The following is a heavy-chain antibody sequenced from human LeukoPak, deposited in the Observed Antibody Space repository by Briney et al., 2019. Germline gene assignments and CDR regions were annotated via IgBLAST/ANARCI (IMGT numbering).Heavy chain of an antibody. CDR3: ARVQPRGPRYCSGTECAFDI. D-gene: IGHD2-15*01. CDR2: ISAYNGNT. CDR1: GYTFTSYG. J-gene: IGHJ3*02. V-gene: IGHV1-18*01. Sequence: ASVKVSCKASGYTFTSYGISWVRQAPGQGLEWVGWISAYNGNTNYAQQLQGRVTMTTDTSTSTAYMELRSLRSDDTAVYYCARVQPRGPRYCSGTECAFDIWGQGTMVTVSS.